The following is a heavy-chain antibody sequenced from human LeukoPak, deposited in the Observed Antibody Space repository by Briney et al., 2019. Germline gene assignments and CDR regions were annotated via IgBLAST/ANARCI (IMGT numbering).Heavy chain of an antibody. Sequence: ASVKVSCKASGGTFSSYAISWVRQAPGQGLEWMGGIIPIFGTANYAQKFQGRVTITADESTSTAYMELRSLRSDDTAVYYCARDSGSGGLDYWGQGTLVTVSS. V-gene: IGHV1-69*01. CDR1: GGTFSSYA. CDR2: IIPIFGTA. J-gene: IGHJ4*02. D-gene: IGHD3-10*01. CDR3: ARDSGSGGLDY.